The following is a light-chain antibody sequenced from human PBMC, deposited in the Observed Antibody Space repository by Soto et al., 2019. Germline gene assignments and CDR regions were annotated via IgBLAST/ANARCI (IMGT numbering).Light chain of an antibody. CDR2: EGS. J-gene: IGLJ2*01. CDR3: CSYSSGSTVV. CDR1: SNDVGSYNL. Sequence: QSVLTQPASVSGSPGQTITISCTGTSNDVGSYNLVSWYQQYPGKAPKLMIYEGSKRPSGVSNRFSGSKSGNTASLTISGLQTEDEADYYCCSYSSGSTVVFGGGTKVTVL. V-gene: IGLV2-23*01.